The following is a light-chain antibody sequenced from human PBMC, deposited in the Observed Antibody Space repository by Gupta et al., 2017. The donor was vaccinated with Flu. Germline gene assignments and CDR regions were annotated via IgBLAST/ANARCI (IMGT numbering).Light chain of an antibody. CDR3: AAGDDSLSGLTWV. V-gene: IGLV1-47*01. J-gene: IGLJ3*02. Sequence: QSVLTQSPSASGPPGQTVTISCSGSSSNIGSKCVSWYQQVPGMAPKLVIYKNSQWPSGVPDRLSGSKSGTSASLAISDLRPEDEADYFCAAGDDSLSGLTWVFGGGTKLTVL. CDR2: KNS. CDR1: SSNIGSKC.